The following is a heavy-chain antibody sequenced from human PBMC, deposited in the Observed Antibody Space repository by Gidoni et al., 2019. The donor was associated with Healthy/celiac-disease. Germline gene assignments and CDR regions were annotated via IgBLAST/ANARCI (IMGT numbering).Heavy chain of an antibody. CDR2: ISWNSGSI. CDR1: GFTFDAYA. D-gene: IGHD1-26*01. J-gene: IGHJ6*02. Sequence: VQLVESGGGLVQPGRSLRLSCAASGFTFDAYAMHWVRQAPGKGLEWVSGISWNSGSIGYADSVKGRFTISRDNAKNSLYLQMNSLRAEDTALYYCAKDIGEGGAGNYYYYGMDVWGQGTTVTVSS. CDR3: AKDIGEGGAGNYYYYGMDV. V-gene: IGHV3-9*01.